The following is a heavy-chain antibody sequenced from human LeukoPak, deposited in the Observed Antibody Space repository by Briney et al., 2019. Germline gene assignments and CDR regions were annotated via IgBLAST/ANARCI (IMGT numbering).Heavy chain of an antibody. J-gene: IGHJ2*01. CDR3: ARQGVVPNKAGWYFDL. Sequence: SETLSLTCTVSGGSISSYFWGWIRQPPGKGLEWIGGFYHSGTIFYSPSLGSRVAISIDTSKNQFSLRLLSVTAADTAVYYCARQGVVPNKAGWYFDLWGRGTLVTVSS. D-gene: IGHD3-10*01. CDR1: GGSISSYF. V-gene: IGHV4-59*05. CDR2: FYHSGTI.